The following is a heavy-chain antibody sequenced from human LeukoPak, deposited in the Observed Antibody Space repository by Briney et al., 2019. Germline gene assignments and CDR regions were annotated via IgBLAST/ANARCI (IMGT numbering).Heavy chain of an antibody. D-gene: IGHD3-22*01. CDR2: IYSGGST. CDR1: GFTVSSNY. CDR3: ARVRRDYDSSGYYYDWFDP. J-gene: IGHJ5*02. Sequence: GGSLRLSCAASGFTVSSNYMSWVRQAPGKGLEWVSVIYSGGSTYYADSVKGRFTISRDNSKNTLYLRMNSLRAEDTAVYYCARVRRDYDSSGYYYDWFDPWGQGTLVTVSS. V-gene: IGHV3-53*01.